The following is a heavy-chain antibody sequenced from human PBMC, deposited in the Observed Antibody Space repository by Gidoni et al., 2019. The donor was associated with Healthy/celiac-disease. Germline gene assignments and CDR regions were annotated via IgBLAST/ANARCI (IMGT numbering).Heavy chain of an antibody. CDR2: IYYSGST. CDR3: ASATYYYDITPFDY. Sequence: QVQLQESGPGLVKPSETLYLNCTVSGGSVSSGSYYWSWIRQPPGKGLEWIGYIYYSGSTNYNPSLKSRVTISVDTSKNQFSLKLSSVTAADTAVYYCASATYYYDITPFDYWGQGTLVTVSS. J-gene: IGHJ4*02. CDR1: GGSVSSGSYY. V-gene: IGHV4-61*01. D-gene: IGHD3-22*01.